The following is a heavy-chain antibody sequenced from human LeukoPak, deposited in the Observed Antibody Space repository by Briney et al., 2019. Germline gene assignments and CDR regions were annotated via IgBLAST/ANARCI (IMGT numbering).Heavy chain of an antibody. J-gene: IGHJ4*02. D-gene: IGHD3-16*02. CDR2: IYYSGST. V-gene: IGHV4-59*01. CDR3: ARGYYVWGSYRYKVFDY. Sequence: SETLSLTCTVSGGSISSYYWSWIRQPPGKGLEWIGYIYYSGSTNYNPSLKSRVTISVDTSKNQFSLKLSSVTAADTAVYYCARGYYVWGSYRYKVFDYWGQGTLVTVSS. CDR1: GGSISSYY.